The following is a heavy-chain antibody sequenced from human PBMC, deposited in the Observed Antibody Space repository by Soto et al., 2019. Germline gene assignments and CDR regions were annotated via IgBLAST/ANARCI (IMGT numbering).Heavy chain of an antibody. CDR1: GLNFSNQW. CDR2: ITSDGKSK. V-gene: IGHV3-74*01. Sequence: PGGSLRLSCAASGLNFSNQWMHWVRQHPGEGLVWVSRITSDGKSKAYAESVKGRFAISRDNAKNTLYLQMNGLTAEDTAVYYCARESGDWPLNWFDPWGLGTLVTVSS. CDR3: ARESGDWPLNWFDP. D-gene: IGHD2-21*02. J-gene: IGHJ5*02.